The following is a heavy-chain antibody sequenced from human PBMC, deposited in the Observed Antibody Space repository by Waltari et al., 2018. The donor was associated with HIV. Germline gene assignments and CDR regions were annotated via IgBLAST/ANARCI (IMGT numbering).Heavy chain of an antibody. D-gene: IGHD6-13*01. CDR3: ARWYSSSWYWFAP. Sequence: QVQLQQWGAGLLKPSETLSLTCAVYGGSLSGYFWSWIRQPPWTGLEWIGEIEYGGNTNDSPSLQSPVTISVDTSKNQFSVKLSSVNAADTAVYYCARWYSSSWYWFAPWGLGTLVTVSS. CDR1: GGSLSGYF. V-gene: IGHV4-34*01. CDR2: IEYGGNT. J-gene: IGHJ5*02.